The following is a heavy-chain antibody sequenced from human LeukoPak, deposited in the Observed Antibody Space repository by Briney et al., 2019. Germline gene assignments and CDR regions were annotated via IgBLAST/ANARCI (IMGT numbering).Heavy chain of an antibody. CDR2: IIPIFGTA. J-gene: IGHJ4*02. D-gene: IGHD3-22*01. CDR3: ARDSSGYYPFDY. CDR1: GGTFSSYA. Sequence: GASVKVSCKASGGTFSSYAISWVRQAPEQGLEWMGRIIPIFGTANYAQKFQGRVTITTDESTSTAYMELSSLRSEDTAVYYCARDSSGYYPFDYWGQGTLVTVSS. V-gene: IGHV1-69*05.